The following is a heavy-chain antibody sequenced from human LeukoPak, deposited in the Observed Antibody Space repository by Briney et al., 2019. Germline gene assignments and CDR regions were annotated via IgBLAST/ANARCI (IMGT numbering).Heavy chain of an antibody. D-gene: IGHD5-18*01. CDR3: ARGGIQLWLDY. J-gene: IGHJ4*02. V-gene: IGHV3-21*01. CDR2: ISSSSGYI. CDR1: GFTFSSYS. Sequence: GGSLRLSCAASGFTFSSYSMNWVRQAPGKGLEWVSSISSSSGYIYYADSVKGRFTISRDNAKNSLYLQMNSLRAEDTAVYYCARGGIQLWLDYWGQGTLVTVSS.